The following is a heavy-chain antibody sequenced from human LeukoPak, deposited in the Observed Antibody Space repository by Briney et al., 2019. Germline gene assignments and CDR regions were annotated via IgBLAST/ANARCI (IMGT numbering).Heavy chain of an antibody. CDR3: AKKAAAGTFSRGYFDY. CDR1: GFIFSSYA. D-gene: IGHD6-13*01. V-gene: IGHV3-23*01. J-gene: IGHJ4*02. Sequence: PGGSLRLSCAASGFIFSSYAMNWGRQAPRKGLEGCSGISGSGGSTYYADSVKGRVTISRDNSKNTLYLQMTSLRAEDTAVYYCAKKAAAGTFSRGYFDYWGQGTLVTVSS. CDR2: ISGSGGST.